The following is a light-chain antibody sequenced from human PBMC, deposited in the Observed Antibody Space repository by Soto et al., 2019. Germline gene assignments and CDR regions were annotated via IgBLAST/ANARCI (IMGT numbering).Light chain of an antibody. CDR1: QSVSTN. V-gene: IGKV3-15*01. Sequence: TQSPGTLSVSPGERATLSCRASQSVSTNLVWYQQKLGQAPRLLIYGASTRATGVPGRFSGTGSGTEFTLTISSLQSEDSAVYYCQQYNHWWTFGQGTKVDI. J-gene: IGKJ1*01. CDR2: GAS. CDR3: QQYNHWWT.